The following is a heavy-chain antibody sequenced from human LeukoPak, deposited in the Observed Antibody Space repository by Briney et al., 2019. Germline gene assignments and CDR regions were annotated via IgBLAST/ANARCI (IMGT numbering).Heavy chain of an antibody. V-gene: IGHV7-4-1*02. CDR1: GYTFTSYA. D-gene: IGHD6-19*01. CDR2: INTNTGNP. J-gene: IGHJ4*02. CDR3: ATDLKKGDSGCFDY. Sequence: ASVKVSCKASGYTFTSYAMHWVRQAPGQGLEWMGWINTNTGNPTYAQGFTGRFVFSLDTSVSTAYLQISSLKAEDTAVYHCATDLKKGDSGCFDYWGQGTLVTVSS.